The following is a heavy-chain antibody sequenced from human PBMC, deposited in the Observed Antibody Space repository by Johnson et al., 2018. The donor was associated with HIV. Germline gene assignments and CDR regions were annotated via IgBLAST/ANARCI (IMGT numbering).Heavy chain of an antibody. CDR2: ISNSASAI. CDR1: GFIFSDYY. J-gene: IGHJ3*02. Sequence: QVQLVESGGGLVKPGGSLRLSCAASGFIFSDYYLTWIRQAPGKGLEWISYISNSASAIYYADSVKGRFTISRDNAKTSLYLQMNSLRAEDTAVYYCARGRVAAGGMRGGGFDIWGQGTMVIVSS. V-gene: IGHV3-11*04. CDR3: ARGRVAAGGMRGGGFDI. D-gene: IGHD6-25*01.